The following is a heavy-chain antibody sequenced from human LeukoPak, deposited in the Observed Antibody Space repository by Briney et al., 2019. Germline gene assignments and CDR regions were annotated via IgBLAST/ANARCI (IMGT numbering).Heavy chain of an antibody. Sequence: SETLSLTCTVSGGSIKNYYWSWIRQPPGKGLEWIGYIYDIGSINYNPSLRSRVTISVDTSKNQFSLKLSSVTAADTAVYYCAREREAGGPGDYWGQGTLVTVSP. D-gene: IGHD2-15*01. CDR1: GGSIKNYY. CDR3: AREREAGGPGDY. V-gene: IGHV4-59*12. J-gene: IGHJ4*02. CDR2: IYDIGSI.